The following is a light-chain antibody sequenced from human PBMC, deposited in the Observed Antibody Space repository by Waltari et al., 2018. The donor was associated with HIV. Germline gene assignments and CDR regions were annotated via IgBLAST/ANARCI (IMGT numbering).Light chain of an antibody. CDR1: QSLLHSNGYNY. J-gene: IGKJ1*01. CDR2: CGS. CDR3: IQALQTPWT. Sequence: DIVMTQSPLSLPVTPGEPASISCRSSQSLLHSNGYNYLDWYLQKPGQSPQLLIYCGSNRASGVPDRFSGSGSGTDFTLKISRVEAEDVGVYYCIQALQTPWTFGQGTKVEIK. V-gene: IGKV2-28*01.